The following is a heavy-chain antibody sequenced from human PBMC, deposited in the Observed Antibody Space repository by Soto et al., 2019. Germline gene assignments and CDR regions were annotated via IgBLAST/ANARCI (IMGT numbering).Heavy chain of an antibody. CDR3: AKNAAGYCTNGGCSYLYYYYYYMDV. CDR1: GYTFTSYG. D-gene: IGHD2-8*01. Sequence: ASVKVSCKASGYTFTSYGISWVRQAPGQGLEWMGWISAYNGNTNYAQKLQGRVTMTTDTSTSAAYRELRSLRSDDTAVYYCAKNAAGYCTNGGCSYLYYYYYYMDVWGKGTTVTVSS. J-gene: IGHJ6*03. CDR2: ISAYNGNT. V-gene: IGHV1-18*01.